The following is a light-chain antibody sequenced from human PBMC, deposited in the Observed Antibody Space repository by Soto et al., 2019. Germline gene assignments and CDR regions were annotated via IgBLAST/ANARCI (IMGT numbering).Light chain of an antibody. CDR2: DAS. J-gene: IGKJ5*01. CDR3: QQRSNWPPT. Sequence: EIVLTQSPATLSLSPGERATLSCRASQSVSSYLAWYQQKPGQAPRLLIYDASNRATGIPARFSGSGSGTDVTLTISRLEPEDFAVYYCQQRSNWPPTFGQGTRLEI. CDR1: QSVSSY. V-gene: IGKV3-11*01.